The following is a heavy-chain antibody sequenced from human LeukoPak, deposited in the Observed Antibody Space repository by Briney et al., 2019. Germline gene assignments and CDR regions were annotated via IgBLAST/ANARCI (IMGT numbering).Heavy chain of an antibody. CDR3: ARHKSGIDWFDP. Sequence: PSETLSLTCAAYGGSFSGYYWSWIRQPPGKGLEWIGEINHSGSTNYNPSLKSRVTISVDTSKNQFSLRVTSVTAADTALYYCARHKSGIDWFDPWGQGTLVTVST. V-gene: IGHV4-34*01. CDR2: INHSGST. CDR1: GGSFSGYY. J-gene: IGHJ5*02. D-gene: IGHD1-14*01.